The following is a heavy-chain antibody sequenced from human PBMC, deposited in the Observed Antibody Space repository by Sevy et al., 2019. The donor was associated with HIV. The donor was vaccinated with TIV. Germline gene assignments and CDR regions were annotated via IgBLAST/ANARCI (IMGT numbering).Heavy chain of an antibody. V-gene: IGHV4-59*08. CDR2: IYYNGHI. J-gene: IGHJ4*02. CDR3: AGENAWGRGYS. D-gene: IGHD1-26*01. Sequence: SETLSLTCTVSGGSITSLYWNWIRQPPGKGLGWIANIYYNGHINYNPSLKSRVTLSLDTSKNQFSLGLSSVTDADTAMYYCAGENAWGRGYSWGQGTLVTVSS. CDR1: GGSITSLY.